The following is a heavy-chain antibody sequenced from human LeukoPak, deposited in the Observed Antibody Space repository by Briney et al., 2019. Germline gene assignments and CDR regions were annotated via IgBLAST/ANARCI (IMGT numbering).Heavy chain of an antibody. CDR3: AKYVCGGDCYDYFDC. CDR2: IRSSGHNT. V-gene: IGHV3-23*01. CDR1: GFTFSNYA. J-gene: IGHJ4*02. D-gene: IGHD2-21*02. Sequence: GGSLRLSCAASGFTFSNYAMSWVRQAPGKGLEWVSGIRSSGHNTYYEDSVKGRFAISRDNSKNLLYLQMNSLRAEDTAVYYCAKYVCGGDCYDYFDCWGQGTLVTVSS.